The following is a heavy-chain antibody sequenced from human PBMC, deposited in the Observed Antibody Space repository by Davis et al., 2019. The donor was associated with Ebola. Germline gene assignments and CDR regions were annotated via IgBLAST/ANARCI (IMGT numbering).Heavy chain of an antibody. Sequence: AASVKVSCKASGYTFTSYGISWVRQAPGQGLEWMGWISAYNGNTNYAQKLQGIVTMTTDTSTSTAYMELRSPRSDDTAVYYCARDRVSIAAAGRSHYYYGMDVWGQGTTVTVSS. CDR2: ISAYNGNT. CDR3: ARDRVSIAAAGRSHYYYGMDV. V-gene: IGHV1-18*01. D-gene: IGHD6-13*01. J-gene: IGHJ6*02. CDR1: GYTFTSYG.